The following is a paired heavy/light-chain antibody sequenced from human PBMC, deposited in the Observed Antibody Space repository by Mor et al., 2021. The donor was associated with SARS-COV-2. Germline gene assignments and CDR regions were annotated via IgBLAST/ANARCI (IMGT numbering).Light chain of an antibody. CDR1: SSDIGSYNL. CDR2: EVS. CDR3: CSYAGSNTWV. V-gene: IGLV2-23*02. J-gene: IGLJ3*02. Sequence: QSALTQPASVSGSPGQSITISCTGPSSDIGSYNLVSWYQQHPDKAPKLMIYEVSNRASGVSNRFSGSKSGNTASLTISGLQAKDEADYYCCSYAGSNTWVFGGGTKLTVL.
Heavy chain of an antibody. Sequence: EVQLVETGGSLMQPGGSLRLSCAASGLIISTNDMSWVRQAPGKGLEWVSVIYSAGSTYYADSVKGRFTISRDNSKNILYLQMNSLKVEDTAVYYCVNVKYDSWFDPWGQGTLVTVSS. V-gene: IGHV3-53*02. D-gene: IGHD3-22*01. CDR1: GLIISTND. CDR2: IYSAGST. CDR3: VNVKYDSWFDP. J-gene: IGHJ5*02.